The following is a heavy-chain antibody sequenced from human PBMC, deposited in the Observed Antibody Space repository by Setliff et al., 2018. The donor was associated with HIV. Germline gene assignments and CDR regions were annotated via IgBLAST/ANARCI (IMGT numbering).Heavy chain of an antibody. D-gene: IGHD5-18*01. Sequence: SETLSLTCTVSGASITSGGHYWTWIRQHPERGLEWIGHIHSGGSTFYNPSLKSRLIISLDTSENQFSLKLSSVTAADTAVYYCARDGRLRGYSYGFSAFDIWGQGTMVTVSS. CDR3: ARDGRLRGYSYGFSAFDI. CDR1: GASITSGGHY. CDR2: IHSGGST. V-gene: IGHV4-31*03. J-gene: IGHJ3*02.